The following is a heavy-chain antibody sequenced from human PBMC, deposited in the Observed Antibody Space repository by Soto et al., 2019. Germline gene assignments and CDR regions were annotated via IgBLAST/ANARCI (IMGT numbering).Heavy chain of an antibody. Sequence: SETLSLTCAVYGGSFSGYYWSWIRQPPGKGLEWIGEINHSGSTNYNPSLKSRVTISVDTSKNQFSLKLSSVTAADTAVYYCARGLNWNDARWFDPWGQGTLVTV. CDR2: INHSGST. D-gene: IGHD1-20*01. V-gene: IGHV4-34*01. CDR1: GGSFSGYY. J-gene: IGHJ5*02. CDR3: ARGLNWNDARWFDP.